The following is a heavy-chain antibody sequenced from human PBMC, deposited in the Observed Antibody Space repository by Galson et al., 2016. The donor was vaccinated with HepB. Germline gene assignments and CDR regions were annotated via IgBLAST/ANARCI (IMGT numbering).Heavy chain of an antibody. CDR2: IYTGGTT. V-gene: IGHV3-53*01. Sequence: SLRLSCAASGFSVNNNYMSWVHQAPGKGLEWVSVIYTGGTTYYADSVKGRFTISRDSSKNTLFLRMSSLRAEDAAVYYCATSERSSSFDYWGQGTLVTVSS. CDR3: ATSERSSSFDY. J-gene: IGHJ4*02. D-gene: IGHD6-6*01. CDR1: GFSVNNNY.